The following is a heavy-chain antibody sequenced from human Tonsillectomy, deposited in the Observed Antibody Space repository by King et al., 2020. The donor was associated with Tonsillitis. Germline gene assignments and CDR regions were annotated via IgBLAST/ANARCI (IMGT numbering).Heavy chain of an antibody. D-gene: IGHD3-10*01. V-gene: IGHV3-30*03. CDR2: LSSDGSDK. Sequence: VQLVESGGGVVQPGRSLRLSCAASGFTFDIYGMHWVRQAPGKGLEWVALLSSDGSDKYYADSVKGRFTISRDNSKNMLYLLMNSLRPDDTAVYFCAQYRSGDYRGMDVWGQGTTVTVSS. CDR3: AQYRSGDYRGMDV. J-gene: IGHJ6*01. CDR1: GFTFDIYG.